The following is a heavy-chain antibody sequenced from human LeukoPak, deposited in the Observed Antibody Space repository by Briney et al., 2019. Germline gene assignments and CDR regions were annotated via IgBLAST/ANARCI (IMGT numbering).Heavy chain of an antibody. J-gene: IGHJ4*02. CDR1: GFSFSTQE. Sequence: GGSLRLSCAASGFSFSTQEMAWVRQAPGKGLEWVSYISKDGRTIYYADSVKGRFTISRDNTRNSLFLQLSSLSADDTAFYCCARGSYTGFDLYFDSWGQGTLVTISS. CDR2: ISKDGRTI. D-gene: IGHD5-12*01. V-gene: IGHV3-48*03. CDR3: ARGSYTGFDLYFDS.